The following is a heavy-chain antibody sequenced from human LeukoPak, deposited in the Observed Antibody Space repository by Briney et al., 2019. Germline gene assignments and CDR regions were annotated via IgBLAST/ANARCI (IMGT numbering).Heavy chain of an antibody. CDR3: ARSTSSTYYYYYYGMDV. CDR1: GGSISDYF. CDR2: VFYNGST. J-gene: IGHJ6*02. V-gene: IGHV4-59*12. Sequence: SETLSLTCTVSGGSISDYFWSWIRQPPGKGLEWVGYVFYNGSTNYNPSLKSRVTISVDTSKNQFSLKLSSVTAADTAVYYCARSTSSTYYYYYYGMDVWGQGTTVTVSS. D-gene: IGHD2-2*01.